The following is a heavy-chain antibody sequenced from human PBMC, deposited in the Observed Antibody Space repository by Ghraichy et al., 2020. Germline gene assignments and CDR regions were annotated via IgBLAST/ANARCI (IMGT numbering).Heavy chain of an antibody. V-gene: IGHV4-59*01. J-gene: IGHJ4*02. CDR1: GDSIKNYD. CDR2: IYDSGST. CDR3: AKERRRAEFDN. Sequence: SETLSLTCTVSGDSIKNYDWSWIRQSPGKGLEWIANIYDSGSTNYKTNYNPSLKSRVIMSLDTSRNQISLRLTSLTAADTAIYYCAKERRRAEFDNWGQGTLVTVSS.